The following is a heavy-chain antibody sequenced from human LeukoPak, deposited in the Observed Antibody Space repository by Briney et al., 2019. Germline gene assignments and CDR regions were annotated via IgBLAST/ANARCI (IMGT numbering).Heavy chain of an antibody. CDR1: GGSFSGYY. V-gene: IGHV4-34*01. Sequence: SETLSLTCAVYGGSFSGYYWSWIRQPPGKGLEWIGEINHSGSTNYNPSLKSRVTISVDTSKSQFSLKLSSVTAADTAVYYCARGVVSFDYWGQGTLVTVSS. CDR3: ARGVVSFDY. J-gene: IGHJ4*02. D-gene: IGHD2-15*01. CDR2: INHSGST.